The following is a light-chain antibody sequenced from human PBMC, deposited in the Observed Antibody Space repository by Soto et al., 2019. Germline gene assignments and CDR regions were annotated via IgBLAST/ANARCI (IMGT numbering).Light chain of an antibody. J-gene: IGKJ3*01. CDR3: QQRSNWPPWT. CDR2: DAS. Sequence: EVVLTQSPATLSLSPGERATLSCSASQSVDTYLAWYQQKPGQPPRLLIYDASNRATGMPARFSGSGSGTDFTLTITTLEPEDFAVYYCQQRSNWPPWTFGHGTKV. V-gene: IGKV3-11*01. CDR1: QSVDTY.